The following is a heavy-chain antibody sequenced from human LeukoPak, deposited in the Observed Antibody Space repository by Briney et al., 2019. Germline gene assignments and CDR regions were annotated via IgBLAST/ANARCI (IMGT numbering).Heavy chain of an antibody. CDR2: IKQGGSEK. V-gene: IGHV3-7*03. D-gene: IGHD2-15*01. CDR1: GFSFSNYA. CDR3: ARDFGLRCSGGTCYSVYYYGMDV. J-gene: IGHJ6*04. Sequence: GGSLRLSCSASGFSFSNYAMYWVRQAPGKGLEWVANIKQGGSEKYYVDSVKGRFTISRDNAKNSPYLQMNSLRAEDTAVYYCARDFGLRCSGGTCYSVYYYGMDVWGKGTTVTVSS.